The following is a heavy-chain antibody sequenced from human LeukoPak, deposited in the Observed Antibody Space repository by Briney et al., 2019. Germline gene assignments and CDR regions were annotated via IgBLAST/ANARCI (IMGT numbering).Heavy chain of an antibody. Sequence: GASVKVSCKVSGYSLTELSMHWVRQAPGKGPEWMGGFDPADGEIIYPQKFQGRVTMTRNTSISTAYMELSSLRSEDTAVYYCVRRVPWFDPWGQGTLVTVSS. J-gene: IGHJ5*02. CDR3: VRRVPWFDP. CDR2: FDPADGEI. CDR1: GYSLTELS. V-gene: IGHV1-24*01.